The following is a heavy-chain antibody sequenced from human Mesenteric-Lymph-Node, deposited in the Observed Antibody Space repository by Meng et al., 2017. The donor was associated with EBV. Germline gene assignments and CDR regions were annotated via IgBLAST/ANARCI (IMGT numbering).Heavy chain of an antibody. D-gene: IGHD6-13*01. CDR2: IYYSGST. V-gene: IGHV4-39*01. CDR3: ARREASSPGWFDP. CDR1: GGPISSSNYY. Sequence: QLQLQDSGPGLVKPSETLSLTCTVSGGPISSSNYYWGWIRQPPGKGLEWIGSIYYSGSTHYNPSLKSRVTISEDTSKNQFSLKVSSVIAADTAVYYCARREASSPGWFDPWGQGTLVTVSS. J-gene: IGHJ5*02.